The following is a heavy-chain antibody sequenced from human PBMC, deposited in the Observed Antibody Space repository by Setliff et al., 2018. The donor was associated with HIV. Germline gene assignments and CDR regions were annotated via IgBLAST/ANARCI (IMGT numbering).Heavy chain of an antibody. J-gene: IGHJ1*01. Sequence: ASVKVSCKASGYMFSGFHMHWVRQAAGQGLEWMGRINPNSGGTNYAQKFQGRVTMTRDTSISTAYMELSRLRSDHTAVYYCARDWAEDYYGSGSFQYWGQGTLVTVSS. D-gene: IGHD3-10*01. CDR1: GYMFSGFH. V-gene: IGHV1-2*06. CDR2: INPNSGGT. CDR3: ARDWAEDYYGSGSFQY.